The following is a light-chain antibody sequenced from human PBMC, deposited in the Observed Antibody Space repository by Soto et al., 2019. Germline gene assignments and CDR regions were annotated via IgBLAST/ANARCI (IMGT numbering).Light chain of an antibody. J-gene: IGLJ2*01. CDR1: KLADKY. Sequence: SYELTQPPSVSVSPGQTASITCFGDKLADKYASWYQVKPGQSPVLAIYQDPKRPSGIPERFSGSTSGTTATLTISGNQGMDEGDYFCEAWDTSAVIFGGGTQLTVL. CDR2: QDP. CDR3: EAWDTSAVI. V-gene: IGLV3-1*01.